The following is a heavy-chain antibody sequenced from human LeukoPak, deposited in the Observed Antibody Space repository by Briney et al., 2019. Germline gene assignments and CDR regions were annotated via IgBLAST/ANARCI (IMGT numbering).Heavy chain of an antibody. V-gene: IGHV4-39*02. J-gene: IGHJ4*02. CDR2: IYYSGST. Sequence: PSETLSLTCTVSGVSISSSSYYWGWIRQPPGKGLECIGSIYYSGSTYYNPSLKSRVTISVDTSKNQFSLKLSSVTAADTAVYYCAREGGPYCSSTSCLYYFDYWGQGTLVTVSS. D-gene: IGHD2-2*01. CDR3: AREGGPYCSSTSCLYYFDY. CDR1: GVSISSSSYY.